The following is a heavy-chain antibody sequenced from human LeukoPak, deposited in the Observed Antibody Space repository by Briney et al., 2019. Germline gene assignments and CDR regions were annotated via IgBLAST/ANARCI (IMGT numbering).Heavy chain of an antibody. D-gene: IGHD6-13*01. CDR3: AKDRYSIWYLTIDY. J-gene: IGHJ4*02. V-gene: IGHV3-23*01. CDR2: ISAGGGST. Sequence: GGSLRLSCAASGFTFSSYSMNWVRQAPGKGLEWVSVISAGGGSTDFADSVKGRFTVSRDNSKNTLYLRMSSLRAEDTAVYFCAKDRYSIWYLTIDYWGQGTLVTVSS. CDR1: GFTFSSYS.